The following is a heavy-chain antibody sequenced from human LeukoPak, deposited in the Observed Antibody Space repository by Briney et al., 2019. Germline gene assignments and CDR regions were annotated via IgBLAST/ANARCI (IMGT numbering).Heavy chain of an antibody. CDR3: AFSSSWPYYYYGMDV. CDR1: GFTFSSYA. CDR2: ISGSGGST. Sequence: GGSLRLSCAASGFTFSSYAMSWVRQAPGKGLEWVSAISGSGGSTYYADSVKGRFTISRDNSKNTLYLQMNSLRAEDTAVYYCAFSSSWPYYYYGMDVWGQGTTVTVS. J-gene: IGHJ6*02. V-gene: IGHV3-23*01. D-gene: IGHD6-13*01.